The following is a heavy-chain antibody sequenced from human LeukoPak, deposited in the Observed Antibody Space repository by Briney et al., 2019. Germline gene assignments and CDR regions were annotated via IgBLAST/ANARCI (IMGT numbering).Heavy chain of an antibody. J-gene: IGHJ5*02. CDR3: VRGPYGASISKWFDP. D-gene: IGHD4/OR15-4a*01. CDR2: IYYSGDT. Sequence: SSETLSLTCSVSRGSISGYSCSWILQSPGGGLEWLGYIYYSGDTAYNPSLRSRVTLSVDTSKNQFSLQLRSVTTADTAVYYCVRGPYGASISKWFDPWGQGTQVIVSP. CDR1: RGSISGYS. V-gene: IGHV4-59*01.